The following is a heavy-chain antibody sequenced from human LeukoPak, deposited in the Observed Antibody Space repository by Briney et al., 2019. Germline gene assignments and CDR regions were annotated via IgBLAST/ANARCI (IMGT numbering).Heavy chain of an antibody. D-gene: IGHD6-13*01. Sequence: GGSLRLSCAASGFTFRNYWLSWVRQAPGKGLEWVAVISYDGRNKYYADSVKGRFTISRDYSKNTLFLQMNSLRAEDTAVYYCARGTTPIAAAGRYFDYWGQGTLVTVSS. CDR2: ISYDGRNK. CDR1: GFTFRNYW. CDR3: ARGTTPIAAAGRYFDY. V-gene: IGHV3-30*03. J-gene: IGHJ4*02.